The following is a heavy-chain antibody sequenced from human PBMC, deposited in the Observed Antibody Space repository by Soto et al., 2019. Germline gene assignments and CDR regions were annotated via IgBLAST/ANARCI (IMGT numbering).Heavy chain of an antibody. CDR3: ARAPVAGPYYFDY. V-gene: IGHV4-61*01. CDR1: GGSVSSGSYY. Sequence: SETLSLTCTVSGGSVSSGSYYWSWIRQPPGKGLEWIGYIYYSGSTNYNPSLKSRVTISVDTSKNQFSLKLSSVTAADTAVYYCARAPVAGPYYFDYWGQGNLVTVSS. CDR2: IYYSGST. D-gene: IGHD6-19*01. J-gene: IGHJ4*02.